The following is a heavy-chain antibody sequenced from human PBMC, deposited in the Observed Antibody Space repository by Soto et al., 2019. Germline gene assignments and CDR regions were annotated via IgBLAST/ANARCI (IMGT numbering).Heavy chain of an antibody. CDR2: IYYSGST. CDR1: GGSISSYY. D-gene: IGHD2-21*01. V-gene: IGHV4-59*08. Sequence: SETLSLTCTVSGGSISSYYWSWIRQPPGKGLEWIGYIYYSGSTNYNPSLKSRVTISVDTSKNQFSLKLSSVTAADTAVYYCARHVVERGYFFDYWGQGTLVTVSS. J-gene: IGHJ4*02. CDR3: ARHVVERGYFFDY.